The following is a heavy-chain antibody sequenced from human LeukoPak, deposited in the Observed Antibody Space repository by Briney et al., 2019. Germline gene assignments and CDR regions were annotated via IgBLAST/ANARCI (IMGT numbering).Heavy chain of an antibody. CDR1: GFTFSSYG. V-gene: IGHV3-33*01. CDR2: IWYDGSNK. J-gene: IGHJ6*04. D-gene: IGHD2-2*03. CDR3: ARGLDSSNGMDV. Sequence: PGRSLRLSCAASGFTFSSYGMHWVRQAPGKGLEWVAVIWYDGSNKYYADSVKGRFTISRDNSKNTLYPQMNSLRAEDTAVYYCARGLDSSNGMDVWGKGTTVTVSS.